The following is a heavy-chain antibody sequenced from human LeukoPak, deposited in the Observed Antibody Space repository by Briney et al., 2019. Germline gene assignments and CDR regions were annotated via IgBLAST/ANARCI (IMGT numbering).Heavy chain of an antibody. J-gene: IGHJ5*02. D-gene: IGHD3-10*01. CDR1: GYTFSDYY. CDR2: INPDSGGT. CDR3: ARDQGKWFGEPNWFDP. V-gene: IGHV1-2*02. Sequence: ASVKVSCKASGYTFSDYYMHWVRQAPGQGLEWMGWINPDSGGTKYAQKFQDRVTMTSDTSISTAYMELSRLRSDDTAVYYCARDQGKWFGEPNWFDPWGQGTLVTVSS.